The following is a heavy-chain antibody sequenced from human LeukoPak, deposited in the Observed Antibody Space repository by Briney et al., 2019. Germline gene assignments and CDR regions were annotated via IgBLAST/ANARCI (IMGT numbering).Heavy chain of an antibody. J-gene: IGHJ3*01. D-gene: IGHD4-17*01. Sequence: PGGSLRLSCAASGFIFSNYWMSWLRQAPGKGLEWVANIKQDGSEKYYVDSVKGRFTISRDNAKNSLYLQMNSLRVEDTAIYYCATVGAVTDGAFDVWGQGTMVTVSS. V-gene: IGHV3-7*01. CDR2: IKQDGSEK. CDR3: ATVGAVTDGAFDV. CDR1: GFIFSNYW.